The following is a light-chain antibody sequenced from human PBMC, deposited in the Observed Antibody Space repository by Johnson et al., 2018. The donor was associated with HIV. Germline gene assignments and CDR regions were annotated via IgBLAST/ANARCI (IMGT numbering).Light chain of an antibody. V-gene: IGLV1-51*01. CDR1: SSNIGNNY. J-gene: IGLJ1*01. Sequence: QSALTQPPSVSAAPGQKVTISCSGSSSNIGNNYVSWYQQVPGTAPKLLIYDNNRRPSGIPDRFSGSKSGTSATLDITGLQTGDEADYYCGTWDSSLSALYVFGTGTKVTVL. CDR3: GTWDSSLSALYV. CDR2: DNN.